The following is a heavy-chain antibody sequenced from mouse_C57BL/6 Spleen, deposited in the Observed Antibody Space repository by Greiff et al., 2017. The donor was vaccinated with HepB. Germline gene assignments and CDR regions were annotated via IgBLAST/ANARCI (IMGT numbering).Heavy chain of an antibody. CDR1: GYTFTNYW. V-gene: IGHV1-63*01. CDR2: IYPGGGYT. D-gene: IGHD1-2*01. J-gene: IGHJ1*03. Sequence: QVQLQQSGAELVRPGTSVKMSCKASGYTFTNYWIGWAKQRPGHGLEWIGDIYPGGGYTNYNEKFKGKATLTADKSSSPAYMQFSSLTSEDAAIYYCARTTSRTWYFDVWGTGTTVTVSS. CDR3: ARTTSRTWYFDV.